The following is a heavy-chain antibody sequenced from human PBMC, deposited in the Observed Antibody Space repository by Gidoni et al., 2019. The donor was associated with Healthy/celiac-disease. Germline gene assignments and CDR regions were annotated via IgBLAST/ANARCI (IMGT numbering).Heavy chain of an antibody. V-gene: IGHV4-59*08. Sequence: QVQLQESRPGLVKPSAPLPLTCTVSGASISSYYWSWIRQPPGKGLEWIGYIYYSGSTNYNPSLKSRVTISVDTSKNQFSLKLSSVTAADTAVYYCARQGWWNQPWFDPWGQGTLVTVSS. J-gene: IGHJ5*02. CDR2: IYYSGST. CDR3: ARQGWWNQPWFDP. D-gene: IGHD1-1*01. CDR1: GASISSYY.